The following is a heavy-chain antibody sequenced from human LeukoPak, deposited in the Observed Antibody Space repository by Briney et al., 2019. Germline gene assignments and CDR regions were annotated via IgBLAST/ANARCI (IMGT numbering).Heavy chain of an antibody. CDR1: GFTFSSSW. Sequence: GGSLRLSCAASGFTFSSSWMTWVRQAPGKGLEWVSYISSSSSTIYYADSVKGRFTISRDNAKNSLYLQMNSLRDEDTAVYYCAKGGNRYYYDSSGYSDYWGQGTLVTVSS. CDR2: ISSSSSTI. J-gene: IGHJ4*02. V-gene: IGHV3-48*02. D-gene: IGHD3-22*01. CDR3: AKGGNRYYYDSSGYSDY.